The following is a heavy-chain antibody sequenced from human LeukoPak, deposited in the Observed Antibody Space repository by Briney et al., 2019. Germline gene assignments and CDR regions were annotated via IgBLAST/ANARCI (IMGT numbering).Heavy chain of an antibody. D-gene: IGHD3-22*01. CDR3: AKDRYYYDSSGYTAPDY. J-gene: IGHJ4*02. Sequence: SETLSLTCTVSGGSISSYYWSWIRQPPGKGLEWIGYIYYSGSTNYNPSLKSRVTISVDTSKNQFSLKLSSVTAADTALYYCAKDRYYYDSSGYTAPDYWGQGTLVTVSS. CDR2: IYYSGST. V-gene: IGHV4-59*12. CDR1: GGSISSYY.